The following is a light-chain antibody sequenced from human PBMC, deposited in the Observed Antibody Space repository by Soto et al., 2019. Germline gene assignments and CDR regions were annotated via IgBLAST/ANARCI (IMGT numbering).Light chain of an antibody. CDR3: GTWDSSLNTDV. Sequence: QSLLTQPPSVSAAPGQRVTISCSGNSSNIGRNYVCWYQQLPGAAPKLLIYETYQRPSGIPDRFSGSKSGTSATLDITGLQTGDEADYYCGTWDSSLNTDVFGTGTKLTVL. V-gene: IGLV1-51*02. CDR2: ETY. J-gene: IGLJ1*01. CDR1: SSNIGRNY.